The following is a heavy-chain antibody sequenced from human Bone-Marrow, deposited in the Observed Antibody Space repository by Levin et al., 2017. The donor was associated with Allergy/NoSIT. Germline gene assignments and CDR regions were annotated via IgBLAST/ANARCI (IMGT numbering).Heavy chain of an antibody. CDR3: ARGGGGGYDFGY. V-gene: IGHV3-53*01. J-gene: IGHJ4*02. CDR2: IYSGGST. Sequence: EASVKVSCAASGFTVSTNYMTWVRQAPGKGLEWVSVIYSGGSTFYADSVKGRFTISRDTSKNTLFLQMNSLRADDTAVYYCARGGGGGYDFGYWGQGTLVTVSS. D-gene: IGHD5-12*01. CDR1: GFTVSTNY.